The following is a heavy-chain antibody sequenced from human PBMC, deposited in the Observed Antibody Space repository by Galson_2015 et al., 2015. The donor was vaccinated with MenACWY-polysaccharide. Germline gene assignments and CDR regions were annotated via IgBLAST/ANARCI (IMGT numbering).Heavy chain of an antibody. J-gene: IGHJ6*03. CDR2: IIPIFGTA. D-gene: IGHD1-7*01. V-gene: IGHV1-69*13. CDR3: ARDEAELELRIESYYYYYMDV. Sequence: SVKVSCKASGGTFSSYAISWVRQAPGQGLEWMGGIIPIFGTANYAQKFQGRVTITADESTSTAYMELSSLRSEDTAVYYCARDEAELELRIESYYYYYMDVWGKGTTVTVSS. CDR1: GGTFSSYA.